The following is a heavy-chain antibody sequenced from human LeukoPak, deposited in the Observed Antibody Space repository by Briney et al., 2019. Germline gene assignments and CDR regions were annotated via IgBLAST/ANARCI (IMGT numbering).Heavy chain of an antibody. CDR1: GYTFTSYY. J-gene: IGHJ4*02. CDR3: ATSYSSGWYFSDYFDY. Sequence: ASVKVSCKASGYTFTSYYMHWVRQAPGQGLEWMGIINPSGGSTSYAQKFQGRVTMTRDTSTSTVYMELSSLRSEDTAVYYCATSYSSGWYFSDYFDYWGQGTLVTVSS. V-gene: IGHV1-46*01. CDR2: INPSGGST. D-gene: IGHD6-19*01.